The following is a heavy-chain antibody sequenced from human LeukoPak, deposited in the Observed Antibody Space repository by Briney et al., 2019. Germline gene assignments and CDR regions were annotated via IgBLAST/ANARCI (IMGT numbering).Heavy chain of an antibody. D-gene: IGHD3-22*01. J-gene: IGHJ4*02. CDR3: ARDWYDSSGYYVDY. Sequence: PSETLSLTCTVSGGSISSYYWSWIRQPAGRGLEWIGRIYTSGSTNYNPSLKSRVTMSVDTSKNQFSLKLSSVTAADTAVYYCARDWYDSSGYYVDYWGQGTLVTVSS. CDR1: GGSISSYY. CDR2: IYTSGST. V-gene: IGHV4-4*07.